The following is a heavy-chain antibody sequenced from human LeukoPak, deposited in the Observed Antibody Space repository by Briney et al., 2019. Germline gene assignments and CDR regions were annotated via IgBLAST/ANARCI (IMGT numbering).Heavy chain of an antibody. D-gene: IGHD3-9*01. J-gene: IGHJ5*01. CDR1: GYTFTSYD. CDR2: VNPSIGHT. CDR3: TRGNMLPSSGWLHHAGDS. V-gene: IGHV1-8*01. Sequence: GASVKVSCKASGYTFTSYDISWVRQAPGQGLEWLGWVNPSIGHTGSTQKFQGRVSVTRDTSIDTAYMELSNLRSDDTAVYYCTRGNMLPSSGWLHHAGDSWGQGTLVTVSS.